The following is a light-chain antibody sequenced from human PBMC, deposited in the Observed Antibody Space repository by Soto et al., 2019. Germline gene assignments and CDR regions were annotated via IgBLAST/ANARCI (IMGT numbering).Light chain of an antibody. CDR3: QQYGNSPPSVT. Sequence: EIVVTQSPNTLSLSPGETATLSCRASQSVSSGYLVWYQQKPGQAPRLLIYGASTRATGIPDRFSGSGSGTDFTLTISRLEPEDFAVYYCQQYGNSPPSVTFGPGTKVDIK. V-gene: IGKV3-20*01. J-gene: IGKJ3*01. CDR1: QSVSSGY. CDR2: GAS.